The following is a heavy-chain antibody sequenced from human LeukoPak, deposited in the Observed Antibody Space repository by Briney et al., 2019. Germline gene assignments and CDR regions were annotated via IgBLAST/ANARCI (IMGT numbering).Heavy chain of an antibody. Sequence: GASVKVPCKASGYTFTGYYMHWVRQAPGQGLEWMGWINPNSGDTNYAQKFQGRVTMTRDTSISTAYMELSRLRSDDTAVYHCARDKSGNSGWYSYFDYWGQGTLVTVSS. CDR3: ARDKSGNSGWYSYFDY. D-gene: IGHD6-19*01. CDR1: GYTFTGYY. CDR2: INPNSGDT. V-gene: IGHV1-2*02. J-gene: IGHJ4*02.